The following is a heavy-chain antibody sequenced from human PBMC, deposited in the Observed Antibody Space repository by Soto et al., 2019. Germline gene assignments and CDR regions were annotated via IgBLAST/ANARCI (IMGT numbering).Heavy chain of an antibody. CDR1: GGSFSSYY. J-gene: IGHJ4*02. Sequence: SETLSLTCAVYGGSFSSYYWGWIRQPPGKGLEWIGSIYYSGSTYYNPSLKSRVTISVDTSKNQFSLKLSSVTAADTAVYYCARRLYSSSSFDYWGQGTLVTVSS. CDR3: ARRLYSSSSFDY. D-gene: IGHD6-6*01. CDR2: IYYSGST. V-gene: IGHV4-39*01.